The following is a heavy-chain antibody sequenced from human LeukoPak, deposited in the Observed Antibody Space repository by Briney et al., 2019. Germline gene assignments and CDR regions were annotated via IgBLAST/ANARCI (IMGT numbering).Heavy chain of an antibody. V-gene: IGHV3-74*01. CDR3: ARDPKNNYFDY. CDR2: INTDGSST. Sequence: PGGSLRLSCAASGFTFSTYWMHWVRQAPGKGLVWVSRINTDGSSTTYADSVKGRFTLSGDNARNTLFLQMNSLRAEDTAVYYCARDPKNNYFDYWGQGTLVTVSS. J-gene: IGHJ4*02. CDR1: GFTFSTYW.